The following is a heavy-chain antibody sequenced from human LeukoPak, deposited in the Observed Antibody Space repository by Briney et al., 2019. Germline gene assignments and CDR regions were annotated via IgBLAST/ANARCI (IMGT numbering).Heavy chain of an antibody. D-gene: IGHD3-10*01. Sequence: PSETLSLTCTVSGGSISSSHWWSWVRQAPGKGLEWLGQISHSGNINYNPSLKSRVTISVDKSNNKFSLKVRSMTAADTAVYYCARFGEQGDYYYMDVWGKGTTATVSS. J-gene: IGHJ6*03. CDR3: ARFGEQGDYYYMDV. CDR2: ISHSGNI. V-gene: IGHV4-4*02. CDR1: GGSISSSHW.